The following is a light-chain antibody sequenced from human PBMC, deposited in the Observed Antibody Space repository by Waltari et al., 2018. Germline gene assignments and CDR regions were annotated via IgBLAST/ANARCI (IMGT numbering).Light chain of an antibody. CDR1: ALPKQF. V-gene: IGLV3-25*03. Sequence: SYELTQPPSVSVSPGQTARITCSGDALPKQFAYWYQQKPGQAPGVVIYKDAERPSGIPERFAGASSGTTVTLTISGVQAEDEADYYCQSADSSGTYEVFGTGTKVTVL. CDR3: QSADSSGTYEV. CDR2: KDA. J-gene: IGLJ1*01.